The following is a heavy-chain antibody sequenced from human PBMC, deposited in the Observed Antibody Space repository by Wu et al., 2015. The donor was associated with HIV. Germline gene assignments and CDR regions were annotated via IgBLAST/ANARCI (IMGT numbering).Heavy chain of an antibody. V-gene: IGHV1-69*18. CDR3: ARDLVVVPAAEPGIAAAGTVGGNAFDI. J-gene: IGHJ3*02. CDR2: IIPIFGTA. Sequence: QVQLVQSANEVKKPGSSVKVSCKASGGTFSSYAISWVRQAPGQGLEWMGRIIPIFGTANYAQKFQGRVTITADESTSTAYMELSSLRSEDTAVYYCARDLVVVPAAEPGIAAAGTVGGNAFDIWGQGTMVTVSS. CDR1: GGTFSSYA. D-gene: IGHD6-13*01.